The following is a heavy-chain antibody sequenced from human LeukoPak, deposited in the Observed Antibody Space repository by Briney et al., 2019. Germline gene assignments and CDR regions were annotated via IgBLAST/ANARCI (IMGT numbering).Heavy chain of an antibody. J-gene: IGHJ4*02. Sequence: SETLSLTCTVSGGSITTYYWSWIRQPPGKGLEWIGYIHNSGSANYNPSLRGRVTISVDTSKDQFSLKLSSVTAADTAMYYCARQTTSSNVDYWGQGTLVTVSS. CDR3: ARQTTSSNVDY. V-gene: IGHV4-59*08. D-gene: IGHD4-11*01. CDR2: IHNSGSA. CDR1: GGSITTYY.